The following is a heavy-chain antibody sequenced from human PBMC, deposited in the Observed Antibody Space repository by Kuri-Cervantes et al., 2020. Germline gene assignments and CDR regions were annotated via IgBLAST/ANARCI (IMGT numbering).Heavy chain of an antibody. CDR2: IKQDGSEK. J-gene: IGHJ3*02. CDR3: ARMGLWFEEGAFDI. Sequence: GESLKISCAASGFTFDDYAMHWVRQAPGKGLEWVANIKQDGSEKYYVDSVKGRLTISRDNAKNSLYLQMSSLRDEDTAVYYCARMGLWFEEGAFDIWGQGTMVTVSS. CDR1: GFTFDDYA. D-gene: IGHD3-10*01. V-gene: IGHV3-7*01.